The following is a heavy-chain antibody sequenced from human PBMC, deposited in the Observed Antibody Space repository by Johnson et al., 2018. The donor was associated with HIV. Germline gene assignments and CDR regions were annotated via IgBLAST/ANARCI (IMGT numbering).Heavy chain of an antibody. CDR2: IKQDGSEK. Sequence: VHLVESGGGVVQSGGSLGLSCAATGFTFSSYWMSWVRQAPGKGLEWVANIKQDGSEKYYVASVKGRFTISRDNAKNSLYLQMNSLRAEDTAVYYCAREGGIAAAGTDAFDIWGQGTMVTVSS. D-gene: IGHD6-13*01. CDR1: GFTFSSYW. CDR3: AREGGIAAAGTDAFDI. V-gene: IGHV3-7*01. J-gene: IGHJ3*02.